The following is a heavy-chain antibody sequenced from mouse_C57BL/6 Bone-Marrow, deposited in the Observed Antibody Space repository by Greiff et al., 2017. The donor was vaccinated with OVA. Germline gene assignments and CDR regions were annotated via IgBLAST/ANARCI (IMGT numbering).Heavy chain of an antibody. CDR2: IDPETGGT. CDR1: GYTFPDYE. Sequence: QVQLQQSGAELVRPGASVTLSCTASGYTFPDYEMHWVKQTPVHGLEWIGAIDPETGGTGYNQKFKGKAILTADKSSSTAYMELRSLTAEDSAVYYCTRGYSNYYAMDYWGQGTSVTVSS. J-gene: IGHJ4*01. V-gene: IGHV1-15*01. CDR3: TRGYSNYYAMDY. D-gene: IGHD2-5*01.